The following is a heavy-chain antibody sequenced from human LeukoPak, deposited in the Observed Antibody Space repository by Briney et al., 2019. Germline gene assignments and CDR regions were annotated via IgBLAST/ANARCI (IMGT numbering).Heavy chain of an antibody. D-gene: IGHD3-3*01. CDR1: GGSINSGSYY. Sequence: PSETLSLTCTVSGGSINSGSYYWSWIRQPAGKGLEWIGRISTSGNTNYNPSLKSRVTISVDTSKNQFSLKLSSVTAADTAVYYCAREKLRFLEWLSPSQSSWFDPWGQGTLVSVSS. J-gene: IGHJ5*02. CDR3: AREKLRFLEWLSPSQSSWFDP. V-gene: IGHV4-61*02. CDR2: ISTSGNT.